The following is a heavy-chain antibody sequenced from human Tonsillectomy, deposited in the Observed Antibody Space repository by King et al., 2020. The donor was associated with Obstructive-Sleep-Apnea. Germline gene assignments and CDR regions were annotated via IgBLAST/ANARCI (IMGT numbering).Heavy chain of an antibody. Sequence: VQLVESGGGVVQPGRSLRLSCAASGFTFSDYAMHWVRQAPGKGLEWVAVISYDGNYNYYADSLKGRFTISRDNSKNTLFLQMNSLRAEDTAVYHRARDPATGTTSAFDYWGQGTLVTVSS. CDR2: ISYDGNYN. J-gene: IGHJ4*02. V-gene: IGHV3-30*04. D-gene: IGHD1-1*01. CDR3: ARDPATGTTSAFDY. CDR1: GFTFSDYA.